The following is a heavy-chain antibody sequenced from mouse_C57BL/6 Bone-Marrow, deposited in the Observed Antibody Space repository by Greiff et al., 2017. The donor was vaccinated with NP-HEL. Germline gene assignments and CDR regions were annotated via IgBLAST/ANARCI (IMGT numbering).Heavy chain of an antibody. CDR3: ARHYDCLYYFDN. V-gene: IGHV1-55*01. J-gene: IGHJ2*01. CDR1: GYTFTSYW. D-gene: IGHD2-4*01. Sequence: QVQLQQPGAELVKPGASVKMSCKASGYTFTSYWITWVKQRPGQGLEWIGDIYPGSGSTNYNEKFKSKATLTVDTSSSTAYMQLSSLTSEDSAVYYCARHYDCLYYFDNWGQGTTLTVSS. CDR2: IYPGSGST.